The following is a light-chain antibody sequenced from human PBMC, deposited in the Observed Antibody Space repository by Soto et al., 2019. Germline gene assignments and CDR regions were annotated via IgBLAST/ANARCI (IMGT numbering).Light chain of an antibody. J-gene: IGLJ1*01. CDR1: SSDVGGYNY. CDR2: EFS. V-gene: IGLV2-14*01. CDR3: RSYSSSITLV. Sequence: QSALTQPASVYGSPGQSITISCTGTSSDVGGYNYVSWYQQHPGKAPKLMIYEFSNRPSGVSNRFSGSKSGNTASLTISGLQAEDEAEYYCRSYSSSITLVFGTATKLTGL.